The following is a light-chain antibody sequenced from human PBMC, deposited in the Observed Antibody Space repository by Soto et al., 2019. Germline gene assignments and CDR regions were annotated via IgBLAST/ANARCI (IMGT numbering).Light chain of an antibody. CDR2: KAS. CDR1: QRISSW. J-gene: IGKJ5*01. V-gene: IGKV1-5*03. CDR3: QQYLSYPIT. Sequence: DIQMTQSPSTLSASVGDRVTITCRASQRISSWLAWYQQKPGKAPKSLIYKASSLESGVPSRFSGSGSGTEFTLTISSLQPDDFATYYCQQYLSYPITFGQGTRLEIK.